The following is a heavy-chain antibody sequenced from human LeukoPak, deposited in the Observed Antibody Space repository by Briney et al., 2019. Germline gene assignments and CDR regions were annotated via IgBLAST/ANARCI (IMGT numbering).Heavy chain of an antibody. CDR1: GFTFNSYA. Sequence: GGSLRLSCAASGFTFNSYAMSWVRQAPGKGLEWVAGIFGSGGSPHYADPVKGRFTISRDNSRNTVYLQINSLRAEDTAVYYCGKTTVGYSSGQKPAWPVDYWGQGTLVTVSS. CDR2: IFGSGGSP. J-gene: IGHJ4*02. D-gene: IGHD5-18*01. CDR3: GKTTVGYSSGQKPAWPVDY. V-gene: IGHV3-23*01.